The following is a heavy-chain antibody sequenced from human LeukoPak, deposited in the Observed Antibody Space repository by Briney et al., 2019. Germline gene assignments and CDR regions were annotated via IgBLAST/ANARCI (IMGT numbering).Heavy chain of an antibody. Sequence: GGSLTLSCAASGFTFSSYCMHWVRQAPGKGLVCVSRIKSDGSSTSYADSVKGRFTISRDDAKNTLYLQMNSLRAEDTAVYYCARAYNSHFDYWGQGALVTVSS. CDR1: GFTFSSYC. V-gene: IGHV3-74*01. CDR3: ARAYNSHFDY. CDR2: IKSDGSST. J-gene: IGHJ4*02. D-gene: IGHD1-1*01.